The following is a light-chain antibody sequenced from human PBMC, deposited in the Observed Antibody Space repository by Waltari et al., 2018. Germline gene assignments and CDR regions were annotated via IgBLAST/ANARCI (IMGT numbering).Light chain of an antibody. CDR3: CSYAGSYSVV. J-gene: IGLJ2*01. V-gene: IGLV2-11*01. Sequence: QSALTPPRSVSGSPGQSVTISCTGTSSDVGGYNYASWYQQHPGKAPKLMIYDVSKRLSGVPDRCSGSKSGNTASLTISGLQAEDEADYYCCSYAGSYSVVFGGGTKLTVL. CDR1: SSDVGGYNY. CDR2: DVS.